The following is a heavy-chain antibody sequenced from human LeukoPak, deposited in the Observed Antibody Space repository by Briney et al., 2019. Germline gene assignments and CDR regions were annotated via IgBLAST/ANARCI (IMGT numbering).Heavy chain of an antibody. V-gene: IGHV4-59*01. CDR3: ARERGWLPDY. Sequence: SETLSLTCTVSGSSIGTYSWSWIRQPPGKGLEWIGYIYYSGSTNYNPSLKSRVAISVDTSKNQFSLKLSSVTAADTAVYYCARERGWLPDYWGQGTLVTVSS. CDR1: GSSIGTYS. CDR2: IYYSGST. D-gene: IGHD5-12*01. J-gene: IGHJ4*02.